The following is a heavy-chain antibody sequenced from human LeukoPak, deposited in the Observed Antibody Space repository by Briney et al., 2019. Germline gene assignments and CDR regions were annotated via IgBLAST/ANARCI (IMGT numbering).Heavy chain of an antibody. D-gene: IGHD3-22*01. V-gene: IGHV3-30-3*01. CDR1: GFTFSSYA. CDR2: ISYDGSNK. J-gene: IGHJ4*02. Sequence: GGSLRLSCAASGFTFSSYAMHWVRQAPGKGLEWVAVISYDGSNKYYADSVKGRFTISRDNSKNTLYLQLNSLRAEDTAVYYCARTTFYFETSGYYYFDYWGQGTLVSVSS. CDR3: ARTTFYFETSGYYYFDY.